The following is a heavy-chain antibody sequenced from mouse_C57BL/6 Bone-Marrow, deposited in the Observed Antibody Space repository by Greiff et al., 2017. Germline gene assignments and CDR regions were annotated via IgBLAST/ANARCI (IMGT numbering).Heavy chain of an antibody. J-gene: IGHJ3*01. CDR2: IYPRSGNT. CDR3: AREDYDYDDWFAY. D-gene: IGHD2-4*01. CDR1: GYTFTSYG. V-gene: IGHV1-81*01. Sequence: LEESGAELARPGASVKLSCKASGYTFTSYGISWVKQRTGQGLEWIGEIYPRSGNTYYNEKFKGKATLTADKSSSTAYMELRSLTSEDSAVYFCAREDYDYDDWFAYWGQGTLVTVSA.